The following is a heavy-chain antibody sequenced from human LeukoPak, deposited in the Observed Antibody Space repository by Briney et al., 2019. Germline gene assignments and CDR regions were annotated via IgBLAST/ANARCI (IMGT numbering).Heavy chain of an antibody. CDR2: INRSGST. Sequence: SETLSLTCAVYGGSFSGYYWSWIRQPPGKGLEWIGEINRSGSTNYKPSLKSRVTISVDTSKNQFSLKLSSVTAADTAVYYCAREDPKGGRFNDYWGQGTLVTVSS. CDR1: GGSFSGYY. J-gene: IGHJ4*02. D-gene: IGHD3-16*01. V-gene: IGHV4-34*01. CDR3: AREDPKGGRFNDY.